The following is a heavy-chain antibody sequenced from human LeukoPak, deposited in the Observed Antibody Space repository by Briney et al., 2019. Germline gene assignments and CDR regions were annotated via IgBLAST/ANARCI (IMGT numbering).Heavy chain of an antibody. CDR3: ARTGIAAAATDGAFDI. J-gene: IGHJ3*02. CDR2: IYTSGST. Sequence: TLSLTCTVSGGSISSGSYYWSWIRQPAGKGLEWIGRIYTSGSTNYNPSLKGRVTISVDTSKNQFSLKLSSVTAADTAVYYCARTGIAAAATDGAFDIWGQGTMVTVSS. D-gene: IGHD6-13*01. CDR1: GGSISSGSYY. V-gene: IGHV4-61*02.